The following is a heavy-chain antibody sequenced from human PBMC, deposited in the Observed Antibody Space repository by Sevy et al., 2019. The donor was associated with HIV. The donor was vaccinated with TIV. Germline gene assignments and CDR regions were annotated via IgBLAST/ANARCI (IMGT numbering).Heavy chain of an antibody. V-gene: IGHV2-5*02. CDR1: GFSLSTSGVG. J-gene: IGHJ4*02. CDR3: AHSRSVGYCTNGVCGGGYGAVFDY. CDR2: ISWDDDK. Sequence: SGPTLVNPTQTLTLTCTFSGFSLSTSGVGVGWIRQPPGKALEWLALISWDDDKRYSPSLKSRLTITKDTSKNQVVLTMTNXDPVDTATYYCAHSRSVGYCTNGVCGGGYGAVFDYWGQGTLVTVSS. D-gene: IGHD2-8*01.